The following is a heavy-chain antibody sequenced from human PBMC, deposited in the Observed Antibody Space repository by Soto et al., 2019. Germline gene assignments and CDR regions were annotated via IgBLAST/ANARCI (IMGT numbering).Heavy chain of an antibody. J-gene: IGHJ4*02. CDR2: IYHSGST. CDR1: SGSISSSNW. D-gene: IGHD2-15*01. V-gene: IGHV4-4*02. Sequence: PSETLSLTCAASSGSISSSNWWSWVRQPPGKGLEWFGEIYHSGSTNYNPSLKSRVTISVDKSKNQFSLKLTSVTAADTAVHYCASRYCSGGSCYGYFGYWGQGTQVTVSS. CDR3: ASRYCSGGSCYGYFGY.